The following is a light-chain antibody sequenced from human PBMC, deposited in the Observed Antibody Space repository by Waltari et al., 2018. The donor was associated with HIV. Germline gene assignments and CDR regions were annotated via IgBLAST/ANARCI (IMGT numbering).Light chain of an antibody. J-gene: IGLJ3*02. CDR3: QSFDGITAV. V-gene: IGLV6-57*02. Sequence: NLMLTQPHSVSESPGKTVTISCTGSSGHIASNYVQWYQQRPGRAPTTVIFRDNQRSSGVPDRFSGSIDSSSNSASLTISRRKTEDEADYYCQSFDGITAVFGGGTKLTVL. CDR1: SGHIASNY. CDR2: RDN.